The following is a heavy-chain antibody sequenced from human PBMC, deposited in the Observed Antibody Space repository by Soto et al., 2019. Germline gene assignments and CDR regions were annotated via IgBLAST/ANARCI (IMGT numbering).Heavy chain of an antibody. CDR1: GGSISMGVFY. V-gene: IGHV4-31*03. Sequence: SETLSLICTLYGGSISMGVFYWSWIRQHPGKGLEWIGYIYYSGSTYYKPSLQSRVTISVDTSKNQFSLKLSSVTASDTALYYCARVEAAAANGVDVWGQGTTVTGSS. D-gene: IGHD6-13*01. CDR2: IYYSGST. CDR3: ARVEAAAANGVDV. J-gene: IGHJ6*01.